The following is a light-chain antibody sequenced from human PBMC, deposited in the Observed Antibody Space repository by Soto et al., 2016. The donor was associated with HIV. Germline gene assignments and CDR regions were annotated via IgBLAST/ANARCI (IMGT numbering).Light chain of an antibody. Sequence: DIQMTQSPSSLSASVGDRITITCRASQGVTKWLAWYQQKQGKVPKLLIYDASTLQSGVPSRFSGSGSGADFTLTINSLQPEDVATYYCQAYDSAHSFGRGTKVEI. CDR3: QAYDSAHS. V-gene: IGKV1-27*01. CDR1: QGVTKW. CDR2: DAS. J-gene: IGKJ4*01.